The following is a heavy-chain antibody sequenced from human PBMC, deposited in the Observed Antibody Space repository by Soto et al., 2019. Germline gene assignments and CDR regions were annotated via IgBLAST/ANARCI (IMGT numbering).Heavy chain of an antibody. J-gene: IGHJ6*02. V-gene: IGHV3-21*01. CDR1: GFFFSSYT. CDR3: ARVLSGYARTSQRGSDV. D-gene: IGHD3-22*01. CDR2: INSLSTSK. Sequence: GGSLRLSCAASGFFFSSYTMNWVRQAPGKGLEWISSINSLSTSKYYADSLKGRCTISRDNAKNSLFLQIDSLRAEDTAIYYCARVLSGYARTSQRGSDVWDQGTTVTVSS.